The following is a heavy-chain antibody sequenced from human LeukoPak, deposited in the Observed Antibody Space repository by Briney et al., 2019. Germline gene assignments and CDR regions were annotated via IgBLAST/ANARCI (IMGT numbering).Heavy chain of an antibody. CDR1: GFTFSSYS. D-gene: IGHD6-13*01. J-gene: IGHJ4*02. CDR2: ISSSSSYI. CDR3: ARAARGAAAGTVEFDY. Sequence: PGGSLRLSCAASGFTFSSYSMNWVRQAPGKGLEWVPSISSSSSYIYYADSVKGRFTISRDNAKNTLYLQMNSLRAEDTAVYYCARAARGAAAGTVEFDYWGQGTLVAVSS. V-gene: IGHV3-21*01.